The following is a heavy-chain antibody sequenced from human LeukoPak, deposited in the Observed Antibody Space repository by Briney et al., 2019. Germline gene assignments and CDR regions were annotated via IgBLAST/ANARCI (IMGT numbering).Heavy chain of an antibody. D-gene: IGHD5-24*01. V-gene: IGHV3-30-3*01. J-gene: IGHJ4*02. CDR2: ISYDGSNK. CDR1: GFTFSTYA. Sequence: GGSLRLSCAASGFTFSTYAMHWVRQAPGKGLEWVAVISYDGSNKYYADSVKGRFTVSRDNSKNTLYLQMNSLRAEDTAVYYCARGGDGYIDYWGQGTLVTVSS. CDR3: ARGGDGYIDY.